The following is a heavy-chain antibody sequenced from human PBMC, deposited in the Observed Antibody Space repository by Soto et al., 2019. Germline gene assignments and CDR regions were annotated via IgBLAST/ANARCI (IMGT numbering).Heavy chain of an antibody. CDR2: TYYRSKWYY. V-gene: IGHV6-1*01. CDR1: GDSVSIYSYA. J-gene: IGHJ4*02. Sequence: SQTRSLTCVISGDSVSIYSYAWHWIRQSPSRCLEWLGRTYYRSKWYYDYAESVKSRIIISVDTSKNQFSLQLNSVPPEDAAVYYCAIDPGYSLDYWGKGIPVTASS. CDR3: AIDPGYSLDY. D-gene: IGHD5-12*01.